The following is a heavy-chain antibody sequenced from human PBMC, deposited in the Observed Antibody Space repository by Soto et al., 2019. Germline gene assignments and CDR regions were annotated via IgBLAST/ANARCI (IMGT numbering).Heavy chain of an antibody. CDR1: GYTFSGYT. V-gene: IGHV1-18*01. CDR3: ARHSGSYGDYAWSLSY. Sequence: QVQLVQSGAEVKKPGASVKVSCKASGYTFSGYTIAWVRQAPGQGLEWMGWVSAYTGHTDYAQNLQGRVSMTTDTSTSTAYMELRSLTSDDTAVYYCARHSGSYGDYAWSLSYWGQGTLVTVSS. D-gene: IGHD4-17*01. J-gene: IGHJ4*02. CDR2: VSAYTGHT.